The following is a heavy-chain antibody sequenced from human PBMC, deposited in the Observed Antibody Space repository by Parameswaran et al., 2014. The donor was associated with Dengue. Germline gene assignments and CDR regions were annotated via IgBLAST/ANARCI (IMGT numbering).Heavy chain of an antibody. CDR2: IWYDGSNK. CDR3: ASYEMATITRFDY. V-gene: IGHV3-33*01. J-gene: IGHJ4*02. Sequence: WIRQPPGKGLEWVAVIWYDGSNKYYADSVKGRFTISRDNSKNTLYLQMNSLRAEDTAVYYCASYEMATITRFDYWGQGTLVTVSS. D-gene: IGHD5-24*01.